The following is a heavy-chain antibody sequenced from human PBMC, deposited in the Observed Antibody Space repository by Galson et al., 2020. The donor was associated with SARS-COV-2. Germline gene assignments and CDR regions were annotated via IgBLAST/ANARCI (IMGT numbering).Heavy chain of an antibody. CDR2: ISYDGSNK. V-gene: IGHV3-30*18. CDR1: GFTFSSYG. D-gene: IGHD4-17*01. CDR3: AKSWTSYYYMDV. J-gene: IGHJ6*03. Sequence: GGSLRLSCAASGFTFSSYGMHWVRQAPGKGLEWVAVISYDGSNKYYADSVKGRFTISRDNSKNTLYLQMNSLRAEDTAVYYCAKSWTSYYYMDVWGKGTTVTVSS.